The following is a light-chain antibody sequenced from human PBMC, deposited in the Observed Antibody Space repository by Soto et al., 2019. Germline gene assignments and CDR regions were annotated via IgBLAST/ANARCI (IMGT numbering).Light chain of an antibody. Sequence: QSVLTHPPSVSAGPGQKVTISCSGRSSNIGKNFVSWYQQFPGTAPKVLIYENNKRLSGIPDRFSGSKSGTSVTLGITGLQTGDEAFYYCASWDSSLYGVVFGGGTKLTVL. CDR2: ENN. CDR3: ASWDSSLYGVV. V-gene: IGLV1-51*02. CDR1: SSNIGKNF. J-gene: IGLJ2*01.